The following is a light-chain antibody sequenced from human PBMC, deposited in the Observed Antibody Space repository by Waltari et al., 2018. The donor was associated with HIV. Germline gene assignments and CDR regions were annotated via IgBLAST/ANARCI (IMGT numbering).Light chain of an antibody. Sequence: ASVGDRVTITCRASQAISNSLAWYQQKPDKVPQLLIYAASTLQSGVPSRFSGFGSGTNFTLAITSVRPGDVATYFCQNYNNVPRTFGQGTKVEIK. CDR3: QNYNNVPRT. V-gene: IGKV1-27*01. CDR2: AAS. J-gene: IGKJ1*01. CDR1: QAISNS.